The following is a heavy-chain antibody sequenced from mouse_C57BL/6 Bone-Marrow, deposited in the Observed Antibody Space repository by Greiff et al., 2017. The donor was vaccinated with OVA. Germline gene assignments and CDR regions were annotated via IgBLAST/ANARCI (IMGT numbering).Heavy chain of an antibody. V-gene: IGHV1-26*01. J-gene: IGHJ3*01. CDR3: ARYSRSVCAY. Sequence: VQLQQSGPELVKPGASVKISCKASGYTFTDYYMNWVKQSHGKSLEWIGDINPNNGGTSYNQKFKGKATLTVYKSSSTAYMELRSLTSEDSAVYYCARYSRSVCAYWGQGTLVTVSA. CDR1: GYTFTDYY. CDR2: INPNNGGT.